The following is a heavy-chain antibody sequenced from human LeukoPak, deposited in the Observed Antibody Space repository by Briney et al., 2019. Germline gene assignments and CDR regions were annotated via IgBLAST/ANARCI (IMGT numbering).Heavy chain of an antibody. V-gene: IGHV3-21*01. CDR2: ITDSSTYI. CDR3: ARSRKPGRGYYYSYMDV. Sequence: GGSLRLSCAASGFTFSNYSMNWVRQAPGKGLEWVSSITDSSTYIYYADSVKGRFTISRDNAKNSLYLQMNSLRAEDTAVYYCARSRKPGRGYYYSYMDVWGKGTTVTISS. D-gene: IGHD3-10*01. CDR1: GFTFSNYS. J-gene: IGHJ6*03.